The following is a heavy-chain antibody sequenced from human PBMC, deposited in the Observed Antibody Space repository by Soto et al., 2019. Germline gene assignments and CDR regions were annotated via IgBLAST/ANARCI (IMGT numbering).Heavy chain of an antibody. V-gene: IGHV3-33*01. Sequence: PGGSLRLSCAASGFTFSSYGMHWVRQAPGKGLEWVAVIWYDGSNKYYADSVKGRFTISRDNSKNTLYLQMNSLRAEDTAVYYCATAAAAGPFSIDYWGQGTLVTVSS. CDR3: ATAAAAGPFSIDY. CDR1: GFTFSSYG. J-gene: IGHJ4*02. D-gene: IGHD6-13*01. CDR2: IWYDGSNK.